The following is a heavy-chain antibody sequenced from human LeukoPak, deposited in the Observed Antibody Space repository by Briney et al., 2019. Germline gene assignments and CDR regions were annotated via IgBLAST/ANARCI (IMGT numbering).Heavy chain of an antibody. V-gene: IGHV4-59*01. CDR1: RGSISSYH. Sequence: SETLSLTCTVSRGSISSYHWSWIRQPPGKGLEGIGDIYYSGSNNYNPSLKSRVTISVDTSTNQFSLKVSSVTAADTAVYDCATGNGTTVTYYYYGMDVWGQGNTVTVSS. D-gene: IGHD4-17*01. CDR3: ATGNGTTVTYYYYGMDV. CDR2: IYYSGSN. J-gene: IGHJ6*02.